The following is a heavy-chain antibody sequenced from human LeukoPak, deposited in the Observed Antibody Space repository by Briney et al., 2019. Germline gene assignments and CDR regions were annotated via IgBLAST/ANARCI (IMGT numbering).Heavy chain of an antibody. J-gene: IGHJ4*02. CDR3: ARDLSPVVRASPMGY. CDR1: GFTFTSYG. Sequence: GTSLRLSCAASGFTFTSYGMHWVRHSPGKGLEWVALITYDGYYKYYSDSVKGRFTISSDTSKNTLYLQMNSLRAEDTAVYYCARDLSPVVRASPMGYWGQGTLVTVSS. CDR2: ITYDGYYK. V-gene: IGHV3-30*03. D-gene: IGHD3-10*01.